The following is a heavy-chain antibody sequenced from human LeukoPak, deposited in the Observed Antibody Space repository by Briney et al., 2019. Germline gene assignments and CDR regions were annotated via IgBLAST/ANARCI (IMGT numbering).Heavy chain of an antibody. CDR2: ISWNSGSI. V-gene: IGHV3-9*01. J-gene: IGHJ6*02. D-gene: IGHD5-12*01. CDR1: GFTFSIYS. CDR3: AKSGLIRRYSGYGYYYYYGMDV. Sequence: PGGSLRLSCAASGFTFSIYSMNWVRQAPGKGLEWVSGISWNSGSIGYADSVKGRFTISRDNAKNSLYLQMNSLRAEDTALYYCAKSGLIRRYSGYGYYYYYGMDVWGQETTVTVSS.